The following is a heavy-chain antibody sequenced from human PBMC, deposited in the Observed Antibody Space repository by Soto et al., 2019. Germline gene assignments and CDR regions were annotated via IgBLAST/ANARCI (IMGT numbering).Heavy chain of an antibody. V-gene: IGHV3-53*02. CDR2: IYSGGST. CDR1: GFTVSTNY. D-gene: IGHD4-4*01. J-gene: IGHJ4*02. CDR3: AREVTGGAAYFDY. Sequence: VQLVETGGGLIQPGGSLRLSCAASGFTVSTNYMNWVRQAPGRGLEWISIIYSGGSTYYSDSVRGRFTISRDNSKNTLHLQMNSLRVEDTAVYYCAREVTGGAAYFDYWGQGTLVTVSS.